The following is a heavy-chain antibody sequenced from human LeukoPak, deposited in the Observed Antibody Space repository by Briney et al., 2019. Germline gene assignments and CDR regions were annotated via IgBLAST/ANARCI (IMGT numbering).Heavy chain of an antibody. Sequence: ASVKVSCKASGYTFTRYYIHWVRQAPGQGLEWMGTINPPNGTTTYAQKFQGRVTLTRDTATSTVYMELSSLRSEDTAFYYCARESLEMATNAFDIWGQGTMVTVSS. V-gene: IGHV1-46*01. CDR3: ARESLEMATNAFDI. D-gene: IGHD5-24*01. CDR2: INPPNGTT. J-gene: IGHJ3*02. CDR1: GYTFTRYY.